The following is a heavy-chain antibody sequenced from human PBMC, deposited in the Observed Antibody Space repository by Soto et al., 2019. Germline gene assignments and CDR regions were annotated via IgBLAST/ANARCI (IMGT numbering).Heavy chain of an antibody. CDR1: GYAFASYA. J-gene: IGHJ5*02. V-gene: IGHV1-3*01. CDR3: ARDRRDSSSLKSPWFDP. D-gene: IGHD6-6*01. Sequence: VPGEVSCKASGYAFASYARHWVRHAPGQRLEWMGWINAGNGNTKYSQKFQGRVTITRDTSASTAYMELSSLRSEDTAVYYCARDRRDSSSLKSPWFDPWGQGTLVTVSS. CDR2: INAGNGNT.